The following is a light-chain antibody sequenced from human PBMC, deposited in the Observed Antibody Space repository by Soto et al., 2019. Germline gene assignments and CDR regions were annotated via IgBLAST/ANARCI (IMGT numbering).Light chain of an antibody. V-gene: IGKV4-1*01. CDR1: QSVLYSSNNKNY. Sequence: DIVMTQSPDSLAVSLGERATINCKSSQSVLYSSNNKNYLAWYQQKPGQSPELLIYWASTRESGVPDRFSGSWSGTDFTLTISSLQAEDVAVYYCQKYYGTPLTFGGGTKVEIQ. CDR2: WAS. CDR3: QKYYGTPLT. J-gene: IGKJ4*01.